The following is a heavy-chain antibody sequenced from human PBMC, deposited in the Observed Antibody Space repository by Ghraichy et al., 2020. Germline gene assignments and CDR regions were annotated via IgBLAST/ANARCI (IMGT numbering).Heavy chain of an antibody. CDR1: GFIFSSYW. V-gene: IGHV3-7*01. Sequence: GGSLRLSCAASGFIFSSYWMSWVRQAPGKRLEWVANIKEDGSEKYYVDSVKGRFTISRDNAKNSLYLQMNSLRAEDTAVYYCASYLEWPRYYFDYWGQGTLVTVSS. J-gene: IGHJ4*02. D-gene: IGHD3-3*01. CDR2: IKEDGSEK. CDR3: ASYLEWPRYYFDY.